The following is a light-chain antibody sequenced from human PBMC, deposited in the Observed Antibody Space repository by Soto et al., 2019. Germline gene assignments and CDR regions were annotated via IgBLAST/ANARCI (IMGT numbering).Light chain of an antibody. Sequence: DIVMTQSPDSLAVSLGERATINCKSSQSVLYSSNNKNYLAWYQQKPGQPPKLLIYWASTRESGVPDRFSGSGSGTDFTLTISSLQAEDVAAYYCQKYNSAPLTFGGGTKWIS. V-gene: IGKV4-1*01. CDR3: QKYNSAPLT. J-gene: IGKJ4*01. CDR2: WAS. CDR1: QSVLYSSNNKNY.